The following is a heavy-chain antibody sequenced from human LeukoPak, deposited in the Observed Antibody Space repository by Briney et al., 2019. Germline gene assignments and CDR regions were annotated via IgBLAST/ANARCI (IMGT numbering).Heavy chain of an antibody. D-gene: IGHD2-15*01. CDR3: ARQRSYYCSGGSCYPYYFDY. V-gene: IGHV4-34*01. Sequence: SETLSLTCAVYGGSFSGYYWSWIRQPPGKGLEWIGEINHSGSTNYNPSLMSRVSISVDTSKNQFSLKLSSVTAADTAVYDCARQRSYYCSGGSCYPYYFDYWGQGTLVTVSS. CDR2: INHSGST. J-gene: IGHJ4*02. CDR1: GGSFSGYY.